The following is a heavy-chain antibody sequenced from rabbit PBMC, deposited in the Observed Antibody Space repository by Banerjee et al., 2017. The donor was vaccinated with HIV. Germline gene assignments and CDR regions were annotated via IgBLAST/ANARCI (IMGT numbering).Heavy chain of an antibody. J-gene: IGHJ6*01. CDR1: GFDFSTYG. D-gene: IGHD3-3*01. Sequence: QERLVESRGGLVQPGGSLALSCKASGFDFSTYGVSWVRQAPGKGLEWIGCIYPAAGATDYASWVNGRLTISLDNAQNTVFLQMTSLTAADTATYFCARGLVAGVLDLWGPGTLVTVS. CDR3: ARGLVAGVLDL. CDR2: IYPAAGAT. V-gene: IGHV1S47*01.